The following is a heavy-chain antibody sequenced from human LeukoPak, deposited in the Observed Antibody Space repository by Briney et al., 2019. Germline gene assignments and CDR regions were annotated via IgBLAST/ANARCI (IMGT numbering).Heavy chain of an antibody. D-gene: IGHD2-2*02. Sequence: PSETLSLTCTVSGGSISSGGYYWSWIRQPPGKGLEWIGYIYHSGSTYYNPSLKSRVTISVDRSKNQFSLKLSSVTAADTAVYYCARGCSSTSCYISLWGQGTLVTVSS. V-gene: IGHV4-30-2*01. CDR1: GGSISSGGYY. J-gene: IGHJ4*02. CDR2: IYHSGST. CDR3: ARGCSSTSCYISL.